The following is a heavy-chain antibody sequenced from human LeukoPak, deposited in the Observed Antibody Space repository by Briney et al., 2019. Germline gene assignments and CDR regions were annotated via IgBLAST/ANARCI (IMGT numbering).Heavy chain of an antibody. CDR2: INPNSGGT. Sequence: GASVKVSCKASGYTLTGYYMHWVRQAPGQGLEWMGWINPNSGGTNYAQKFQGRVTMTRDTSISTAYMELSRLRSDDTAVYYCARDRTIFGVVITFFDYWGQGTLVTVSS. CDR3: ARDRTIFGVVITFFDY. D-gene: IGHD3-3*01. CDR1: GYTLTGYY. J-gene: IGHJ4*02. V-gene: IGHV1-2*02.